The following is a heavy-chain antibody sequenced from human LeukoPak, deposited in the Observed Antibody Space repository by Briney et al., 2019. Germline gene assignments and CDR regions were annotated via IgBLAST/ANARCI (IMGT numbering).Heavy chain of an antibody. CDR2: ISGSGGST. J-gene: IGHJ4*02. V-gene: IGHV3-23*01. Sequence: GGSLRLSCAASGFTFSSYAMSWVRQAPGKGLEWVSAISGSGGSTYYADSVKGRFTISRDNSKNTVYLQMNSLRAEDTAVYYCAKEYYDFWSGYPHDYWGQGTLVTVSS. CDR1: GFTFSSYA. D-gene: IGHD3-3*01. CDR3: AKEYYDFWSGYPHDY.